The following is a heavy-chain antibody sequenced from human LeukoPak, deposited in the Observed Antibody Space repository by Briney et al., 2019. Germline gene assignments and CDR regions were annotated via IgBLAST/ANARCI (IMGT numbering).Heavy chain of an antibody. CDR3: ARLCGSGYSSFDY. D-gene: IGHD5-12*01. V-gene: IGHV3-21*01. CDR2: ISSSSSYI. J-gene: IGHJ4*02. CDR1: GFTFSSYS. Sequence: PGGSLRLSCAASGFTFSSYSMNWVRQAPGKGLEWVSSISSSSSYIYYPDSVKGLFTISRDNAKNSLYQQMNSLRAEDTAVYYCARLCGSGYSSFDYWGQGTLVTVSS.